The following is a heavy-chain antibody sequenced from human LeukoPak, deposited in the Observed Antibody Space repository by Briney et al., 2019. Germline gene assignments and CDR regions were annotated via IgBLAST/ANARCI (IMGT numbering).Heavy chain of an antibody. J-gene: IGHJ4*02. CDR3: AKDGYGSGSYSQYFDY. CDR2: ILNRGGDT. CDR1: GFTFTTYG. Sequence: PGGSLRLSCAASGFTFTTYGMSWVRQAPGKGLEWVAAILNRGGDTYYANSVRGRFTISRDNSKNTLYLHMNSLRAEDTAVYYCAKDGYGSGSYSQYFDYWGQGTLVTVSS. V-gene: IGHV3-23*01. D-gene: IGHD3-10*01.